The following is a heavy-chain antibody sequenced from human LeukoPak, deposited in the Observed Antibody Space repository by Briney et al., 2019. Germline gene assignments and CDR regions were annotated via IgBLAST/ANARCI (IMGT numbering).Heavy chain of an antibody. CDR3: ARLGPTVYGDYGEIDY. Sequence: SVKVSCKASGGTFSSYAISWVRQAPGQGLEWMGGIIPIFGTANYAQKFQGRVTITTDESTSTAYMELSSLRSEDTAVYYCARLGPTVYGDYGEIDYWGQGTLVTVSS. V-gene: IGHV1-69*05. D-gene: IGHD4-17*01. J-gene: IGHJ4*02. CDR1: GGTFSSYA. CDR2: IIPIFGTA.